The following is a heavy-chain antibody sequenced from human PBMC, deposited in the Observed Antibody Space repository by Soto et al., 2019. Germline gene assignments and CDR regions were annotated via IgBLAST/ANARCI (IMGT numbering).Heavy chain of an antibody. CDR1: GVSISSYY. V-gene: IGHV4-59*01. CDR2: IYYSGST. D-gene: IGHD3-16*01. Sequence: QVQLQESGPGLVKPSETLSLTCTVSGVSISSYYWSWIRQPPGKGLEWIGYIYYSGSTHYNPSLKRRVTISVDTFKIHFSMKLSSVTDADTAVYYCARAWGYYFDYWGQGTLVTVSS. J-gene: IGHJ4*02. CDR3: ARAWGYYFDY.